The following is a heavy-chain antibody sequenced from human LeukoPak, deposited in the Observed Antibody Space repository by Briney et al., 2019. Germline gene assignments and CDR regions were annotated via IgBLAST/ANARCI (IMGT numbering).Heavy chain of an antibody. CDR3: ASTLGYCSSTSCPGGYWFDP. D-gene: IGHD2-2*01. CDR2: INPSGGST. J-gene: IGHJ5*02. Sequence: ASVKVSCKASGYTFTGYYMHWVRQAPGQGLEWMGWINPSGGSTSYAQKFQGRVTMTRDTSTSTVYMELSSLRSEDTAVYYCASTLGYCSSTSCPGGYWFDPWGQGTLVTVSS. V-gene: IGHV1-46*01. CDR1: GYTFTGYY.